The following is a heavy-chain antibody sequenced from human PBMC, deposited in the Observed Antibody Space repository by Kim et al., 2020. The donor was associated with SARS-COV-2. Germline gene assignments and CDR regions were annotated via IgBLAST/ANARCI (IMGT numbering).Heavy chain of an antibody. V-gene: IGHV3-30*01. CDR3: ARVFAVAKAVNWFDP. J-gene: IGHJ5*02. Sequence: DSVKGRFTISRDNSKNTLYLQMNSLRAEDTAVYYCARVFAVAKAVNWFDPWGQGTLVTVSS. D-gene: IGHD5-12*01.